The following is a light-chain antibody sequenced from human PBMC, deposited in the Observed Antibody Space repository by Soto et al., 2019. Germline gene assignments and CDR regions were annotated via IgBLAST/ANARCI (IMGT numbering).Light chain of an antibody. J-gene: IGKJ1*01. CDR2: DAS. CDR3: QQRSNWPPWT. CDR1: QSVSSY. Sequence: EIVLTQSPATLSLSPGERATLSCRASQSVSSYLAWYQQKPGQAPRLLIYDASNRATGIPARFSGSGSGTDFTLKIRSLEPEDFAVYYCQQRSNWPPWTFVQGTKLEIK. V-gene: IGKV3-11*01.